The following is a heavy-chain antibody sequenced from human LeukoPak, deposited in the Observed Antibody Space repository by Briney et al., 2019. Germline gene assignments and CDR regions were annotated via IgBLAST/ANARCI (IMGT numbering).Heavy chain of an antibody. CDR1: GFTFSSYW. V-gene: IGHV3-74*03. D-gene: IGHD1-26*01. J-gene: IGHJ3*02. CDR2: INSGSST. Sequence: GGSLILSCAASGFTFSSYWMHLVRQAPGKGLVWVSRINSGSSTTYADSVKGRFTISRDNAKNTLYLQMNSLRAEDTAVYYCARTTSMSYVGDAFDIWGQGTMVPVSS. CDR3: ARTTSMSYVGDAFDI.